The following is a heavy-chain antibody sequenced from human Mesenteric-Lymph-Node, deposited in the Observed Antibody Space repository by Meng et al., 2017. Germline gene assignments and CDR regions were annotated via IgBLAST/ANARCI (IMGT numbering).Heavy chain of an antibody. D-gene: IGHD3-10*01. CDR2: IHSSGST. CDR1: GGSISSGGYS. CDR3: ARASYGSGSPLGESWFDP. V-gene: IGHV4-31*03. J-gene: IGHJ5*02. Sequence: QLRESGPGLVKPYQTRPLPSTFSGGSISSGGYSWSWIRQHPGKGLEWIGYIHSSGSTYYNPSLRSRLTISVDTSKNQFSLKLSSVTAADTAVYYCARASYGSGSPLGESWFDPWGQGTLVTVSS.